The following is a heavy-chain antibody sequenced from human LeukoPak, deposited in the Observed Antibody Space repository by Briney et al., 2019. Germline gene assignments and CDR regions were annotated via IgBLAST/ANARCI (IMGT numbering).Heavy chain of an antibody. V-gene: IGHV1-69*04. J-gene: IGHJ4*02. CDR1: GGTFSSYA. CDR2: IIPILGVA. D-gene: IGHD2-15*01. Sequence: SGKVSCKTSGGTFSSYAISWGRQAPGQGLEWMGRIIPILGVANYAQKFQGRVTITADKSTSTAYMELSSLRSEDPAVYYCARGPEGYCSGGSCHRTLAYWGQGTLVTVSS. CDR3: ARGPEGYCSGGSCHRTLAY.